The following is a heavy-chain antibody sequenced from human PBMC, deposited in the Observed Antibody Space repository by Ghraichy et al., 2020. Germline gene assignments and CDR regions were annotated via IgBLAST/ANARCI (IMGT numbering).Heavy chain of an antibody. CDR3: ARDWGASMDV. J-gene: IGHJ6*02. Sequence: LSITCAASGFTFSYYWMHWVRQAPGKGLVWVSRLNSDGSTTSYADSVKGRFTISRDNAKNTLYLQMNSLRAEDTAVYYCARDWGASMDVWGQGTTVTVSS. CDR1: GFTFSYYW. D-gene: IGHD3-16*01. V-gene: IGHV3-74*01. CDR2: LNSDGSTT.